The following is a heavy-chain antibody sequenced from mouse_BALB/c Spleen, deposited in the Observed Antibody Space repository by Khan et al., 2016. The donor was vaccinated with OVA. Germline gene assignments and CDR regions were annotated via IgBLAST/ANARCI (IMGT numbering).Heavy chain of an antibody. J-gene: IGHJ3*01. V-gene: IGHV1S137*01. CDR3: ARGGGGDRFLY. CDR2: ISTYYGDA. Sequence: VQLQESGAELVRPGVSVKISCKGSGYTFTDFTMHWVKQSHAMSLEWIGVISTYYGDADYSQKFTGKATMTVDKSSNTAYMDLARLTSEDSAIFYCARGGGGDRFLYWGQGTLVTVSA. D-gene: IGHD3-2*01. CDR1: GYTFTDFT.